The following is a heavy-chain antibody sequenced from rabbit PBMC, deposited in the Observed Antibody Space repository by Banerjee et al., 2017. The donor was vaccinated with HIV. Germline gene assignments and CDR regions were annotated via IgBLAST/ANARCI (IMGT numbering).Heavy chain of an antibody. CDR1: GFSFSSNYY. CDR2: IYTGDGST. D-gene: IGHD6-1*01. J-gene: IGHJ4*01. CDR3: ARDPSGSAGVGYAMGL. V-gene: IGHV1S40*01. Sequence: QSLEESGGDLVKPGASLTLTCTASGFSFSSNYYMCWVRQAPGKGLEWSGCIYTGDGSTYYASWAKGRFTISKTSSTTVTLQMTSLTAADPAPYFCARDPSGSAGVGYAMGLWGPGTLVTVS.